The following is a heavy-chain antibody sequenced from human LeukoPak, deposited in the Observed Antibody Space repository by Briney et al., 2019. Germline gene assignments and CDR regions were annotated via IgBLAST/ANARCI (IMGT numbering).Heavy chain of an antibody. J-gene: IGHJ3*02. CDR3: ARDERRRITIFGVEPDAFDI. V-gene: IGHV4-61*02. CDR2: IYTSGST. D-gene: IGHD3-3*01. Sequence: KPSQTLSLTCTVSGVSISSGSYYWSWIRQPAGKGLEWIGRIYTSGSTNYNPSLKSRVTISVDTSKNQFSLKLSSVTAADTAVYYCARDERRRITIFGVEPDAFDIWGQGTMVTVSS. CDR1: GVSISSGSYY.